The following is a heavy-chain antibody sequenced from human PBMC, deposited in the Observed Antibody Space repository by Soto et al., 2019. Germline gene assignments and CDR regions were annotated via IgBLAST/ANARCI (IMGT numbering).Heavy chain of an antibody. Sequence: QVQLVQSGAEVKKPGASVKVSCKASGYTFTGYYMHWVRQAPGQGLEWMGWINPNSGGTNYAQKFQGWVTMTRDTSISTAYMELSRLRSDDTAVYYCARAGTIFGVVGGWFDPWGQGTLVPVSS. V-gene: IGHV1-2*04. CDR1: GYTFTGYY. D-gene: IGHD3-3*01. CDR2: INPNSGGT. J-gene: IGHJ5*02. CDR3: ARAGTIFGVVGGWFDP.